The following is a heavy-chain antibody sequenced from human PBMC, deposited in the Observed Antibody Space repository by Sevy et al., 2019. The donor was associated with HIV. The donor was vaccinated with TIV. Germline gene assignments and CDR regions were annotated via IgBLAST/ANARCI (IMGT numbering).Heavy chain of an antibody. CDR2: ISWISGSI. J-gene: IGHJ4*02. D-gene: IGHD3-22*01. CDR3: AKDKGGGYWDYFDY. V-gene: IGHV3-9*01. Sequence: SLKISCAASGFTFDDYAMHWVRQAPGKGLEWVSGISWISGSIGYADSVKGRFTISRDNAKNSLYLQMNSLRAEDTALYYCAKDKGGGYWDYFDYWGQGTLVTVSS. CDR1: GFTFDDYA.